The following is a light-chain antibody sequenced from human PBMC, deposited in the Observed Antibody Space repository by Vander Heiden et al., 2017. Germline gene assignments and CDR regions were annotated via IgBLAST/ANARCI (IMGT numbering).Light chain of an antibody. CDR2: AAS. CDR3: QQYDSYPQT. J-gene: IGKJ1*01. V-gene: IGKV1-8*01. CDR1: QGISSY. Sequence: AIRMTQSPSSFSASTGDRVTITCRASQGISSYLAWYQQKPGKAPKLLIYAASTLQSGVPSRFSGSGSGTDFTLTISCLQSEDIATYYCQQYDSYPQTFGQGTKVEIK.